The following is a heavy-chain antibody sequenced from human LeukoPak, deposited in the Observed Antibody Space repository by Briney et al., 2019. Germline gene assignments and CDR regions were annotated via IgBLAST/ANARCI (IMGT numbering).Heavy chain of an antibody. V-gene: IGHV1-46*01. CDR3: ARVRRAGYDFLGY. J-gene: IGHJ4*02. CDR1: GYTFTSYY. Sequence: ASVKVSCKASGYTFTSYYMHWVRQAPGQGLEWMGIINPSGGSTSYVQKFQGRVTMTRDTSTGTVYMELSSLRSEDTAVYYCARVRRAGYDFLGYWGQGTLVTVSS. D-gene: IGHD5-12*01. CDR2: INPSGGST.